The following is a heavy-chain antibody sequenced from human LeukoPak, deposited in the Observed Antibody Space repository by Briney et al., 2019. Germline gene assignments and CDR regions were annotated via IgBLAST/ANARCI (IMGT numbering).Heavy chain of an antibody. CDR3: AKDSTSGYDGIDY. CDR1: GFTFSSYG. J-gene: IGHJ4*02. CDR2: ISYDGSNK. D-gene: IGHD5-12*01. V-gene: IGHV3-30*18. Sequence: GGSLRLSCAASGFTFSSYGMHWVRQAPGKGLEWVAVISYDGSNKYYADSVKGRFTISRDNAKNSLYLQMNSLRAEDTALYYCAKDSTSGYDGIDYWGQGTLVTVSS.